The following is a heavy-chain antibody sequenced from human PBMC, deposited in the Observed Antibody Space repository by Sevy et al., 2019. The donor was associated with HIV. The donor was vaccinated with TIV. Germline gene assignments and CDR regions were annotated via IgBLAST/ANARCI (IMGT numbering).Heavy chain of an antibody. CDR3: ARDSGYIVNWSPGGY. Sequence: GGSLRLSCAASNFNFRTHAMHWVRQAPGKGLEWVALISSNGNGEFYADSVKGRFIISRDNSKDTLFLHMNSLRPDDTAVYYCARDSGYIVNWSPGGYWGQGTLVTVSS. J-gene: IGHJ4*02. CDR1: NFNFRTHA. D-gene: IGHD1-1*01. V-gene: IGHV3-30-3*01. CDR2: ISSNGNGE.